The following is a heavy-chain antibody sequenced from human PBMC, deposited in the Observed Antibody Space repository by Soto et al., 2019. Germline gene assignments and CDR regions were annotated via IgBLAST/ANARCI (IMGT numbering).Heavy chain of an antibody. V-gene: IGHV4-59*08. CDR3: ARHETLKRDYDY. CDR1: GGSISSYY. Sequence: PSETLSLTCTVSGGSISSYYWSWIRQPPGKGLEWIGYISYSGSTNYNPSLKSRVTISVDTSKNQFSLKLSSVTAADTAVYYCARHETLKRDYDYLGQGTLVTVSS. J-gene: IGHJ4*02. CDR2: ISYSGST. D-gene: IGHD5-12*01.